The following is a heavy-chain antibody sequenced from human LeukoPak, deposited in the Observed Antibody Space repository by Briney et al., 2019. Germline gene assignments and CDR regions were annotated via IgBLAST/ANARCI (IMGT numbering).Heavy chain of an antibody. V-gene: IGHV4-39*02. D-gene: IGHD3-22*01. J-gene: IGHJ4*02. CDR2: IYYSGST. CDR1: GGSISSSSYY. Sequence: SETLSLTCTVSGGSISSSSYYWGWIRQPPGKGLEWIGSIYYSGSTYYNPSLKSRVTISVDTSKNQFSLKLKSVTAAGTAVYYCAGETYYYDSSGYLDWGQGTLVTASS. CDR3: AGETYYYDSSGYLD.